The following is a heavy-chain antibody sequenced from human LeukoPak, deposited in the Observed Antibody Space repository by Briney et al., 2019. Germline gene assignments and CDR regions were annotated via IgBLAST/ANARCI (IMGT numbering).Heavy chain of an antibody. CDR1: GFTFSSYA. CDR2: ISGSGGST. CDR3: AKDDYDILTGYYGC. Sequence: GGSLGLSCAASGFTFSSYAMSWVRQAPGKGLEWVSAISGSGGSTYYADSVKGRFTISRDNSKNTLNLQMNSLRAEDTAVYYCAKDDYDILTGYYGCWGQGTLVTVSS. V-gene: IGHV3-23*01. J-gene: IGHJ4*02. D-gene: IGHD3-9*01.